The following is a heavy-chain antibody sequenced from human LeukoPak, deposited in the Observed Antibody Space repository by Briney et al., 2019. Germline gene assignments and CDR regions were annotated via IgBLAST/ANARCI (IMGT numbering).Heavy chain of an antibody. CDR1: GYTFTGYY. CDR2: INPNSGGT. V-gene: IGHV1-2*02. CDR3: ARGRAVYCSSTSCYGTPDY. Sequence: ASVKVSCKASGYTFTGYYMHWVRQAPGQGLEWMGWINPNSGGTNYAQKLQGRVTMTTDTSTSTAYMELRSLRSDDTAVYYCARGRAVYCSSTSCYGTPDYWGQGTLVTVSS. J-gene: IGHJ4*02. D-gene: IGHD2-2*01.